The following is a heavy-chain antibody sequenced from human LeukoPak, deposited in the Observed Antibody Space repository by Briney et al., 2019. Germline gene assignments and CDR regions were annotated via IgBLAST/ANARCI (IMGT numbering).Heavy chain of an antibody. J-gene: IGHJ4*02. CDR2: VSHNGPDK. CDR3: ARDDY. CDR1: GFTFSSYT. V-gene: IGHV3-30-3*01. Sequence: GGSLRLSCVASGFTFSSYTMHWVRQAPGKGLEWVAVVSHNGPDKYYADSVKGRFTISRDNSKNTLYLQMSSLRADDTALYYCARDDYWGQGTLVTVSS.